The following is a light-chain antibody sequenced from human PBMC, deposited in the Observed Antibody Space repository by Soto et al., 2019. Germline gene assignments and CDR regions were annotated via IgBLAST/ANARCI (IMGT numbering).Light chain of an antibody. CDR3: CSHAGSSVV. CDR1: SSDVGGYNY. Sequence: QSALTQPRSVSGSPGQSVTISCTGTSSDVGGYNYVSWYRQHPGKAPKLMIYDVIQRPSGVPDRFSGSKSGNTASLTISGLQADDEADYYCCSHAGSSVVFGTGTQLTVL. V-gene: IGLV2-11*01. J-gene: IGLJ7*01. CDR2: DVI.